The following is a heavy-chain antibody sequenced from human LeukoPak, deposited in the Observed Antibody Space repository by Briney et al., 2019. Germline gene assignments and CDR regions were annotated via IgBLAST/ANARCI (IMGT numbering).Heavy chain of an antibody. CDR2: ISDCGGST. V-gene: IGHV3-23*01. J-gene: IGHJ5*02. CDR3: AKDLSRAVAADWFDP. Sequence: GGSLRLSCAASGFTFSNYDMSWVRQAPGKGLEWVSSISDCGGSTYYADSVKGRFTISRDNSKNTLYLQMTNLRAADTAVYYCAKDLSRAVAADWFDPWDQGSLVTVSS. CDR1: GFTFSNYD. D-gene: IGHD6-19*01.